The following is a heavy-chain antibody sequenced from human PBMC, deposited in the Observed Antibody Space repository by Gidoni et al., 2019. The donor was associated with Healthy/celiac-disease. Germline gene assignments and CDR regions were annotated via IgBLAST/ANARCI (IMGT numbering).Heavy chain of an antibody. CDR2: IYPGDSDT. Sequence: KGSGYSFTSYWIGWVRQMPGKGLEWMGFIYPGDSDTRYSPSFQGQVTISADKSISTAYLPWSSLKAPDTAMYYCARPSGSGWYYFDYWGQGTLVTVSS. CDR3: ARPSGSGWYYFDY. J-gene: IGHJ4*02. V-gene: IGHV5-51*01. CDR1: GYSFTSYW. D-gene: IGHD6-19*01.